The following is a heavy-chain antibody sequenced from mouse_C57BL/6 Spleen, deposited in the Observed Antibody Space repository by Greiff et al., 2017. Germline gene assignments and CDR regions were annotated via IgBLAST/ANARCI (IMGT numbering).Heavy chain of an antibody. D-gene: IGHD4-1*01. Sequence: VQLQESGAELARPGASVKLSCKASGYTFTSYGISWVKQRTGQGLEWIGEIYPRSGNTYYNEKFKGKATLTADKSSSTAYMELRSLTSEDSAVYFCARSGNGYYFDYWGQGTTLTVSS. CDR1: GYTFTSYG. J-gene: IGHJ2*01. CDR3: ARSGNGYYFDY. CDR2: IYPRSGNT. V-gene: IGHV1-81*01.